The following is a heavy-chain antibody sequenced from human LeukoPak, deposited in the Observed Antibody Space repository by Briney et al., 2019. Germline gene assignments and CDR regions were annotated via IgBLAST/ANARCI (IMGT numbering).Heavy chain of an antibody. Sequence: PSETLSLTCTVTGGSISSYYWSWIRQPPGKGLEWIGYIYYSGSTNYNPSLKSRVTISVDTSKNQFSMKLSSVTAAVTAVYYCARGPSVTSIGGPWGQGTLVTVSA. CDR2: IYYSGST. J-gene: IGHJ5*02. V-gene: IGHV4-59*08. CDR1: GGSISSYY. D-gene: IGHD4-17*01. CDR3: ARGPSVTSIGGP.